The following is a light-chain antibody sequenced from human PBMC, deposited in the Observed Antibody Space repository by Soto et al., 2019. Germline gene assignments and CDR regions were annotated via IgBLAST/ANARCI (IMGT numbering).Light chain of an antibody. CDR2: DVS. CDR1: SSDVGGYDY. V-gene: IGLV2-14*01. Sequence: QSALTQPASVSGSPGQWITISCTGTSSDVGGYDYVSWYQQYPGKAPKLMIYDVSNRPSGVSIRFSGSKSGNTASLTISGLQAEDEADYYCSSSTTSSTYVFGTGTKLTVL. J-gene: IGLJ1*01. CDR3: SSSTTSSTYV.